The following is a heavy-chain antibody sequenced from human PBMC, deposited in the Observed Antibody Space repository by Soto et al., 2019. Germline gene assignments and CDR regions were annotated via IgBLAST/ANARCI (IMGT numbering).Heavy chain of an antibody. CDR3: ARGWELLP. D-gene: IGHD1-26*01. V-gene: IGHV1-18*04. CDR2: ISTYNGNT. J-gene: IGHJ5*02. Sequence: ASLKVACKASGYTFTSYGISWVRQAPGQGLEWMGWISTYNGNTNYAQKLQGRVTMTTDTSTSTAYMELRSLISGDTAVYYCARGWELLPWGQGTLVTVSS. CDR1: GYTFTSYG.